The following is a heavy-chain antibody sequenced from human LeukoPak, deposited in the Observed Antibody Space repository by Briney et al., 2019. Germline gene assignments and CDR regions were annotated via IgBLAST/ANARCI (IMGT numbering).Heavy chain of an antibody. D-gene: IGHD3-3*01. CDR3: ARDIRKFWSGSTYYYGMDV. Sequence: PGGSLRLSCAASGFTFSSYAMHWVRQAPGKGLEWVADISYDGSNKYYADSVKGRFTISRDNSKNTLYLQMNSLRAEDTAVYYCARDIRKFWSGSTYYYGMDVWGQGTTVTVSS. CDR1: GFTFSSYA. V-gene: IGHV3-30-3*01. J-gene: IGHJ6*02. CDR2: ISYDGSNK.